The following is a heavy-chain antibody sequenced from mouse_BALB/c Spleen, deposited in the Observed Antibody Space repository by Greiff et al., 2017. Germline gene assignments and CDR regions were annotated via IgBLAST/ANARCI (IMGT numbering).Heavy chain of an antibody. CDR2: INPSTGYT. CDR3: ARFDGYSSWFAY. CDR1: GYTFTSYW. J-gene: IGHJ3*01. D-gene: IGHD2-3*01. Sequence: QVQLKQSGAELAKPGASVKMSCKASGYTFTSYWMHWVKQRPGQGLEWIGYINPSTGYTEYNQKFKDKATLTADKSSSTAYMQLSSLTSEDSAVYYCARFDGYSSWFAYWGQGTLVTVSA. V-gene: IGHV1-7*01.